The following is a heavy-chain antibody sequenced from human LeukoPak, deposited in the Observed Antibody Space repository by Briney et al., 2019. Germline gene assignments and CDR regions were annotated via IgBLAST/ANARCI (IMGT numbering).Heavy chain of an antibody. J-gene: IGHJ4*02. CDR1: GGSISSSSYC. Sequence: NPSETLSLTCTVSGGSISSSSYCWGWIRQPPGKGLEWIGSIYYSGSTYYNPSLKSRVTISVDTSKNQFSLKLSSVTAADTAVYYCARISRGYYYGWLWYYFDYWGQGTLVTVSS. D-gene: IGHD3-22*01. CDR3: ARISRGYYYGWLWYYFDY. CDR2: IYYSGST. V-gene: IGHV4-39*01.